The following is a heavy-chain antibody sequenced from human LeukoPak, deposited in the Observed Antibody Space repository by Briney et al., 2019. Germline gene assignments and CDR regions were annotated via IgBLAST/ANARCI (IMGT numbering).Heavy chain of an antibody. J-gene: IGHJ5*02. CDR2: ITGSGGST. V-gene: IGHV3-23*01. Sequence: GGSLRLSCAASGFSFSTYAMTWVRQAPGKGLEWVSTITGSGGSTYYADSVKGRFTISRDNSKNTLYVQMNSLRAEDTAVYYCAKGVGVYTNWFDPWGQGTLVTVSS. CDR1: GFSFSTYA. D-gene: IGHD3-10*01. CDR3: AKGVGVYTNWFDP.